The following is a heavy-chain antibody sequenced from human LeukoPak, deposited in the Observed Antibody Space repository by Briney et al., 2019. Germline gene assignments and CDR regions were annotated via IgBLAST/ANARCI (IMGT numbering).Heavy chain of an antibody. Sequence: ASVKVSCKVSGYTLTELSMHWVRQAPGKGLEWMGGFDPEDGETIYAQKFQGRVTMTEDTSTDTAYMELSSLRSEDTAVYYCARTIMITFGFDYYYGMDVWGQGTTVTVSS. CDR1: GYTLTELS. CDR2: FDPEDGET. D-gene: IGHD3-16*01. CDR3: ARTIMITFGFDYYYGMDV. J-gene: IGHJ6*02. V-gene: IGHV1-24*01.